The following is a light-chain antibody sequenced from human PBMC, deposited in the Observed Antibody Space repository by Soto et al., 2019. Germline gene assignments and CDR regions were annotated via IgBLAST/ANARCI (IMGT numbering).Light chain of an antibody. Sequence: EIVMTQSPATLSVSPGVRATLSCRASPRVSSYLAWYQQQPGQAPRLLFYGASTRATGIPARFSGSGSGTEITLTISSLQSEDFAVNYCQQYNNWPLTFGGGTKVEIK. CDR3: QQYNNWPLT. CDR1: PRVSSY. V-gene: IGKV3-15*01. CDR2: GAS. J-gene: IGKJ4*01.